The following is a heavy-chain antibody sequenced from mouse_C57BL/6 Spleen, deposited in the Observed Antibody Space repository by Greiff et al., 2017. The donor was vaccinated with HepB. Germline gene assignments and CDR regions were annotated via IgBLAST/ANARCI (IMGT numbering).Heavy chain of an antibody. J-gene: IGHJ2*01. V-gene: IGHV1-26*01. CDR1: GYTFTDYY. CDR3: ARFRYSNFYFDY. Sequence: VQLQQSGPELVKPGASVKISCKASGYTFTDYYMNWVKQSHGKSLEWIGDINPNNGGTSYNQKFKGKATLTVDKSSSTAYMELRSLTSEDSAVYYCARFRYSNFYFDYWGQGTTLTVSS. D-gene: IGHD2-5*01. CDR2: INPNNGGT.